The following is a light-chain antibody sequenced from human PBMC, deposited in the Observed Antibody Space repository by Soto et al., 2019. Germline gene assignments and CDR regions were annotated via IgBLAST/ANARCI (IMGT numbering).Light chain of an antibody. CDR1: QSVLFSSNNKNY. CDR2: WAS. J-gene: IGKJ4*01. Sequence: DIVMTQSPDSLAVSLGERATVNCNSSQSVLFSSNNKNYLAWYQQKPGQPPKLLIYWASTRESGVPDRFSGSGPGTDFTLTISSLQAEDVAVYYCQQYYTSPFTFGGGTKVDIK. CDR3: QQYYTSPFT. V-gene: IGKV4-1*01.